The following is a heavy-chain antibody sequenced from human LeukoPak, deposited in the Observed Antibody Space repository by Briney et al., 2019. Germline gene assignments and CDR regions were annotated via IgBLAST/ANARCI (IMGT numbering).Heavy chain of an antibody. J-gene: IGHJ4*02. Sequence: SETLSLTCAVYGGSFSGYYWSWVRQPPGKGLEWIGEIYHSGSTNYNPSLKSRVTISVDKSKNQFSLKLSSVTAADTAVYYCARLPPVAGTDYWGQGTLVTVSS. CDR2: IYHSGST. D-gene: IGHD6-19*01. CDR3: ARLPPVAGTDY. CDR1: GGSFSGYY. V-gene: IGHV4-34*01.